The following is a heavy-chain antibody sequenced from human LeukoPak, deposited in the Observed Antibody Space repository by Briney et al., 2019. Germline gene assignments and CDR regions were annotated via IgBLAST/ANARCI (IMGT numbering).Heavy chain of an antibody. CDR2: FIPFYGSP. CDR3: AGFFYDTSGEAFDI. D-gene: IGHD3-22*01. V-gene: IGHV1-69*05. J-gene: IGHJ3*02. CDR1: VPTFTSYA. Sequence: ASVKVSCKASVPTFTSYAINWVRQAPGQGLEWMGGFIPFYGSPTYAQKFQGRVSFTTDESTYTACMELSNLRSDDTAVFFCAGFFYDTSGEAFDIWGQGTMVTVSS.